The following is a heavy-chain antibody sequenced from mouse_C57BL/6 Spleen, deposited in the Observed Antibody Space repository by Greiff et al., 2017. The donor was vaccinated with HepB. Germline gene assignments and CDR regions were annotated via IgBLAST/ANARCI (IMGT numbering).Heavy chain of an antibody. Sequence: VQLKQSGPELVKPGASVKISCKASGYTFTDYYMNWVKQSHGKSLEWIGDINPNNGGTSYNQKFKGKATLTVDKSSSTAYMELRSLTSEDSAVYYYARGPTMITTWVDYWGQGTSVTVSS. CDR2: INPNNGGT. CDR3: ARGPTMITTWVDY. CDR1: GYTFTDYY. V-gene: IGHV1-26*01. J-gene: IGHJ4*01. D-gene: IGHD2-4*01.